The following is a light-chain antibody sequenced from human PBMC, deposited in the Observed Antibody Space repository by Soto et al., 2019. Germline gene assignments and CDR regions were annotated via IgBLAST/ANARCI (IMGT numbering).Light chain of an antibody. CDR3: QQRSDWPRT. Sequence: EIVLTQSPATLSLSPGERATLSCRASQSVGSQLAWFQHKPGQAPRLLIYDTFNRATGIPARFSGSGSGTDFTLTISSLEPEDFAVYYYQQRSDWPRTFGQGTKVEIK. J-gene: IGKJ1*01. CDR2: DTF. V-gene: IGKV3-11*01. CDR1: QSVGSQ.